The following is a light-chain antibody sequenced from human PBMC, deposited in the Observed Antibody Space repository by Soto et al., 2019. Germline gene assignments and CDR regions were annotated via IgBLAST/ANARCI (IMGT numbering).Light chain of an antibody. CDR3: QTWGTGMGV. V-gene: IGLV4-69*01. Sequence: QLALTQSPSASASLGASVNLTCTLTSGHSSYAIAWHQQQPEKGPRYLMKLNSDGSHTKGDGIPDRFSGSSSGAARYLTISSLQSEDEADYYCQTWGTGMGVFGGGTKLTVL. J-gene: IGLJ2*01. CDR2: LNSDGSH. CDR1: SGHSSYA.